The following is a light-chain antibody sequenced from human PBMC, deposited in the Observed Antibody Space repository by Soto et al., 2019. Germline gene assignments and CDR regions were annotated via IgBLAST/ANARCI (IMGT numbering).Light chain of an antibody. J-gene: IGKJ1*01. Sequence: DIQMTQSPSSLSASVGDRVTITCRASQAIRNDLAWYQQKPGRAPKRLIYGSSSLQSGVPSRFSGRGSGTEFTLTISSLQSEDFATYYCQQTKSFPRTFGQGTKVDIK. CDR2: GSS. CDR1: QAIRND. V-gene: IGKV1-17*01. CDR3: QQTKSFPRT.